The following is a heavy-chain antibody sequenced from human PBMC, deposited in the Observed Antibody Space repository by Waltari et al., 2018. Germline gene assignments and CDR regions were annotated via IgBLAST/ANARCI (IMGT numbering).Heavy chain of an antibody. J-gene: IGHJ4*02. CDR3: ARVQKTGMDFDY. CDR1: GGSISSSSYY. CDR2: IYYSGGT. V-gene: IGHV4-39*07. Sequence: QLQLQESGPGLVKPSETLSLTCTVSGGSISSSSYYWGWIRQPPGKGLEWIGSIYYSGGTYYNPSLKSRVTISVDTSKNQFSLKLSSVTAADTAVYYCARVQKTGMDFDYWGQGTLVTVSS. D-gene: IGHD3-10*01.